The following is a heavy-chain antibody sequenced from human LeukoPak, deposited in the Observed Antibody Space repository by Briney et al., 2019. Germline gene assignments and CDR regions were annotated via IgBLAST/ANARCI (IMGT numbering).Heavy chain of an antibody. Sequence: SETLSLTCTVSGGSISSDYWSWIRQPPGEGLEWIGYIYYSGSTNYNPSLKSRVTISVDTSKNQFSLKLSSVTAADTAVYYCARAGVVPAASFDYWGQGTLVTVSS. J-gene: IGHJ4*02. CDR3: ARAGVVPAASFDY. V-gene: IGHV4-59*01. CDR2: IYYSGST. CDR1: GGSISSDY. D-gene: IGHD2-2*01.